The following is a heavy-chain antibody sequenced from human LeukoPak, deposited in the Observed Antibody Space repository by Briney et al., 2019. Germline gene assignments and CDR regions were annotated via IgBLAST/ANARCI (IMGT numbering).Heavy chain of an antibody. CDR3: ARFDIVVVPAASRHYYYYGMDV. J-gene: IGHJ6*02. CDR1: RYTFTSYD. V-gene: IGHV1-8*01. Sequence: ASVKVSCKASRYTFTSYDINWVRRATGQGLEWMGWMNPNSGNTGYAQKFQGRVTMTRNTSISTAYMELSSLRSEDTAVYYCARFDIVVVPAASRHYYYYGMDVWGQGTTVTVSS. CDR2: MNPNSGNT. D-gene: IGHD2-2*01.